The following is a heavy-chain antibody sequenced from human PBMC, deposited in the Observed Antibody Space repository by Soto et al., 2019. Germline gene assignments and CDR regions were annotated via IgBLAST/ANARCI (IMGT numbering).Heavy chain of an antibody. J-gene: IGHJ3*02. Sequence: QVQLQQWGAGLLKPSETLSLTCAVYGGSVNSGNYCWSWIRQPPGKGLEWIGEMSHSGGTHFNPSLKSRVTISVDTSKNQFSLKMSYVTAADTALYYCARVERGTATTVVDAFDIWGPGTLVTVSS. CDR2: MSHSGGT. CDR1: GGSVNSGNYC. D-gene: IGHD1-1*01. V-gene: IGHV4-34*01. CDR3: ARVERGTATTVVDAFDI.